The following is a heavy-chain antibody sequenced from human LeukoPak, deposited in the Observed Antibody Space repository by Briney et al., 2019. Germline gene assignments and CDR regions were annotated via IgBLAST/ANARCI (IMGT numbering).Heavy chain of an antibody. Sequence: TGASLRLSCVASGFTFSSYAMSWVRQAPGKGLEWVSAISGSGGSTYYADSVKGRFTIPRDNSKNTLYLQMNSLRAEDTAVYYCAKARLGPYCGGDCYSDYWGQGTLVTVSS. CDR1: GFTFSSYA. CDR3: AKARLGPYCGGDCYSDY. V-gene: IGHV3-23*01. J-gene: IGHJ4*02. D-gene: IGHD2-21*02. CDR2: ISGSGGST.